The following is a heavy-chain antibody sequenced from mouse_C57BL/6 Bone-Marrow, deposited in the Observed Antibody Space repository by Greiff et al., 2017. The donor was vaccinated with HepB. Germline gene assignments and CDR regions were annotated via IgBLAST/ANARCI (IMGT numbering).Heavy chain of an antibody. Sequence: QVQLKESGPELVKPGASVKISCKASGYAFSSSWMNWVKQRPGKGLEWIGRIYPGDGDTNYNGKFKGKATLTADKSSSTAYMQLSSLTSEDSAVYFCARGLLRDYWGQGTTLTVSS. CDR3: ARGLLRDY. J-gene: IGHJ2*01. V-gene: IGHV1-82*01. CDR2: IYPGDGDT. D-gene: IGHD1-1*01. CDR1: GYAFSSSW.